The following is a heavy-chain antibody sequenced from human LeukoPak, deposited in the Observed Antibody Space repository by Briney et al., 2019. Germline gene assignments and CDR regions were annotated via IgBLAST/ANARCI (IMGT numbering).Heavy chain of an antibody. D-gene: IGHD3-9*01. J-gene: IGHJ4*02. CDR2: ISAYNGNT. CDR3: ARISKTPTYDILTGYYNY. V-gene: IGHV1-18*01. CDR1: GYTFTSYG. Sequence: ASVKVSCKASGYTFTSYGISWVRQAPGQGLEWMGWISAYNGNTNYAQKLQGRVTMTTDTSTSTAYMELRSLRSDDTAVYYCARISKTPTYDILTGYYNYWGQGTLVTVSS.